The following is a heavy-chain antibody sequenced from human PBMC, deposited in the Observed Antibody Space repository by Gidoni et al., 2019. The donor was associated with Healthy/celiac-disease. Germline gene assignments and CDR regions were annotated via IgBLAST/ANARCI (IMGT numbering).Heavy chain of an antibody. J-gene: IGHJ6*02. V-gene: IGHV4-61*02. CDR1: GGSLSSGSYY. CDR2: IYTSGST. D-gene: IGHD2-15*01. Sequence: QVQLQESGPGLVKPSQTLSLTCTVSGGSLSSGSYYWSWIRQPAGKGLEWIGRIYTSGSTNYNPSLKSRVTISVDTSKNQFSLKLSSVTAADTAVYYCASAVVVAATSFYYYYFGMDVWGQGTTVTVSS. CDR3: ASAVVVAATSFYYYYFGMDV.